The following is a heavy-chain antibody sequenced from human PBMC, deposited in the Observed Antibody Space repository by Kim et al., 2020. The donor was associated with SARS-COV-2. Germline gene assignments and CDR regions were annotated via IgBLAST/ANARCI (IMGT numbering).Heavy chain of an antibody. J-gene: IGHJ4*02. CDR1: GLSVTGYY. D-gene: IGHD5-12*01. V-gene: IGHV3-53*01. CDR3: AKSAASRGFDWGFDF. CDR2: IYSAGSI. Sequence: GGSLRLSCVGSGLSVTGYYIGWVRQAPGKGLEWVSLIYSAGSISYANSVKGRFTISRNLANNTLYLDMNGLRGEDMATYYCAKSAASRGFDWGFDFWGQGTLVTVSS.